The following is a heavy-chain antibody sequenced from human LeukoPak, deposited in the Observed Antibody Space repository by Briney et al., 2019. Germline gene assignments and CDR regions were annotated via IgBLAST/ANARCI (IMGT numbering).Heavy chain of an antibody. CDR2: INPSDGGT. CDR1: GYTFTNNY. CDR3: ARDRGITVFGVVMDV. Sequence: ASVKVSCKASGYTFTNNYMHWVRQAPGQGLEWMGIINPSDGGTNYAQKFQGRVTLTRDMSTSTVYMELSSLRSEDTAVYYCARDRGITVFGVVMDVWGPGTTVTVSS. D-gene: IGHD3-3*01. V-gene: IGHV1-46*01. J-gene: IGHJ6*02.